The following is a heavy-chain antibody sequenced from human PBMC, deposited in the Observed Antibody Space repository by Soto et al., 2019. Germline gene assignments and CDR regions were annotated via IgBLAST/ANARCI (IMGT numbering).Heavy chain of an antibody. V-gene: IGHV4-59*01. CDR1: GGSISSYY. Sequence: QVQLQESGPGLVKPSETLSLTCTVSGGSISSYYWSWIRQPPGKGLEWIGYIYYSGSTNYNPSLKSRVTISVDTSKNQFSLKLSSVTAADPAVYYCAREIDYYDSSGYLCYFDYWGQGTLVTVSS. CDR3: AREIDYYDSSGYLCYFDY. CDR2: IYYSGST. D-gene: IGHD3-22*01. J-gene: IGHJ4*02.